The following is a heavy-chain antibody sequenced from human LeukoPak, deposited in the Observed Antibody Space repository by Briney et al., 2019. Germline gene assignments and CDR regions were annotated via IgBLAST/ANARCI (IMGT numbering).Heavy chain of an antibody. Sequence: GGSLRLSCAASGFTFRNSWMSWVRQAPGKGLEWVANIKQEGTEKNYVDSVKGRFTISRDNARNSLYLQMNSLRAEDTAVYYCVRDGGGPLDWGQGTLVTVSS. J-gene: IGHJ4*02. D-gene: IGHD3-10*01. CDR3: VRDGGGPLD. V-gene: IGHV3-7*01. CDR1: GFTFRNSW. CDR2: IKQEGTEK.